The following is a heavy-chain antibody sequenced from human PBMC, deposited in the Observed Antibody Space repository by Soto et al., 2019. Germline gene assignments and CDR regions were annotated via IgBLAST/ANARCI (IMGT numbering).Heavy chain of an antibody. CDR3: ARPRSSGYAGEFDY. D-gene: IGHD3-22*01. J-gene: IGHJ4*02. V-gene: IGHV4-59*01. CDR2: IYYSGST. CDR1: GGSISPYY. Sequence: QVQLQESGPGLVKPSETLSLTCTVSGGSISPYYWSWIRQPPGKGLEWIGFIYYSGSTNYNPSLMSRVTIPVDTSQNQFSLMLTSVTAADTADYYCARPRSSGYAGEFDYWGQGTLVTVSS.